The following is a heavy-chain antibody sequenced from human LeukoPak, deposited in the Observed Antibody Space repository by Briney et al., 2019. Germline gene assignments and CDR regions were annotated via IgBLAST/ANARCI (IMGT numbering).Heavy chain of an antibody. V-gene: IGHV3-30*01. CDR3: VREGGGAFDI. J-gene: IGHJ3*02. CDR1: GFTLSGLT. Sequence: PGGSLRLSCVASGFTLSGLTMHWVRQAPGKGLEWVAFTSHDGNNEYYADSVKGRFTISRDESKSSLYLQMNSLGAEDTSVYYCVREGGGAFDIWGPGTMGIVS. D-gene: IGHD3-16*01. CDR2: TSHDGNNE.